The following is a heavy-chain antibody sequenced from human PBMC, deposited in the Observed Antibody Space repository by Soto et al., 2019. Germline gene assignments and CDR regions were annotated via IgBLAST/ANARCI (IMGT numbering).Heavy chain of an antibody. Sequence: SQTLSLTFFISWDSVSSNGAAWSWIRQSPSRGLEWLGRTYYLSRWYSDYAPSVKSRITVNPDTSQNQLTLQLNSVTPGDMAIYYCARDPPGFHSAFDFWGRGTLVTVSS. CDR2: TYYLSRWYS. CDR3: ARDPPGFHSAFDF. D-gene: IGHD4-4*01. V-gene: IGHV6-1*01. J-gene: IGHJ4*02. CDR1: WDSVSSNGAA.